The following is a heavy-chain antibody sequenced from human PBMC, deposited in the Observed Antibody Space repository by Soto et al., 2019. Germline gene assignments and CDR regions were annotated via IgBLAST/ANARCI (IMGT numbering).Heavy chain of an antibody. CDR1: GFSFGDSP. D-gene: IGHD2-21*02. CDR2: ITEAGGGI. Sequence: GGSLRLSCVASGFSFGDSPMSWVRQAPGRGLEWVSAITEAGGGIYYAPSVKGRFAVSRDNSKNTLFLEMNRLRVDDTAIYYCAKNLPVGGLCYWCLHANSGQVALVPVSS. CDR3: AKNLPVGGLCYWCLHAN. V-gene: IGHV3-23*01. J-gene: IGHJ4*02.